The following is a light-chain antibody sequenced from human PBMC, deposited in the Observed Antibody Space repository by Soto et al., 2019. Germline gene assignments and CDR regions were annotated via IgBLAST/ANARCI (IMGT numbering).Light chain of an antibody. V-gene: IGKV3-20*01. CDR1: QSVSSSY. CDR3: QQYGSSPLT. Sequence: EIVLTQSPGTLSLSPGERATLSCRASQSVSSSYLAWYQQKPGQAPRLLIYGASSSATGIPDRFSGSGSGTDFTLTISRREPEDFAVYYCQQYGSSPLTFVGGTKVEIK. J-gene: IGKJ4*01. CDR2: GAS.